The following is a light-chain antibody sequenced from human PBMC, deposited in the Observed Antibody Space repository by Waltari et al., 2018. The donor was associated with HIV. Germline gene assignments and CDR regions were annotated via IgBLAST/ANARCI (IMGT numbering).Light chain of an antibody. Sequence: DIVMTQSPEYLAVSLGERATINCKSSQSVFYNLNNKNYLAWYQQKPGQSPKLLIYWASTRESGVPDRFSGSGSGTDFTLTISRLEAEDVAVYYCQQYHSSPLTFGGGTKVEIK. CDR3: QQYHSSPLT. J-gene: IGKJ4*01. CDR1: QSVFYNLNNKNY. CDR2: WAS. V-gene: IGKV4-1*01.